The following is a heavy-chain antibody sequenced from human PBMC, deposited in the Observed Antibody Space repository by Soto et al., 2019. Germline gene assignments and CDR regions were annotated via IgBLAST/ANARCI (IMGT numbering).Heavy chain of an antibody. V-gene: IGHV2-5*02. CDR1: GLSLSTSGVS. Sequence: SGPTLVNPTQTLTLTCTFSGLSLSTSGVSVGWIRQPPGKALEWLALIYWDNDKYYSPSLKSRLLITKDTSKNQVVLTMINMDPVDTATYYCAHRLASPYYYHRRGSSFDYWGQGTPVTVSS. CDR3: AHRLASPYYYHRRGSSFDY. J-gene: IGHJ4*02. CDR2: IYWDNDK. D-gene: IGHD3-22*01.